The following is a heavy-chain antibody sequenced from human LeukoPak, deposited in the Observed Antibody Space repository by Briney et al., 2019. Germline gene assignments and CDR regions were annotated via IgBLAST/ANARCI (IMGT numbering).Heavy chain of an antibody. V-gene: IGHV3-21*01. CDR2: ISSSSSYI. Sequence: GGSLRLSCAASGFTFSSYSMNWVRQAPGKGLEWVSSISSSSSYIYYADSVKGRFTISSDSAKNSLYLQMNSLRAEDTAVYYCARSSGWYSFDYWGQGTLVTVSS. D-gene: IGHD6-19*01. CDR1: GFTFSSYS. J-gene: IGHJ4*02. CDR3: ARSSGWYSFDY.